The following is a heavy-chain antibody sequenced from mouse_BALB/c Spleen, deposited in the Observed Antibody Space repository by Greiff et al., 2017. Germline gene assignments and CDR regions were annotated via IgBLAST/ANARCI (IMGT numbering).Heavy chain of an antibody. D-gene: IGHD2-14*01. Sequence: VKLVESGPGLVAPSQSLSITCTVSGFSLSRYSVHWVRQPPGKGLEWLGMIWGGGSTDYNSALKSRLSISKDNSKSQVFLKMNSLQTDDTAMYYCASYYRYGAGFDYWGQGTTLTVSS. CDR2: IWGGGST. V-gene: IGHV2-6-4*01. CDR1: GFSLSRYS. J-gene: IGHJ2*01. CDR3: ASYYRYGAGFDY.